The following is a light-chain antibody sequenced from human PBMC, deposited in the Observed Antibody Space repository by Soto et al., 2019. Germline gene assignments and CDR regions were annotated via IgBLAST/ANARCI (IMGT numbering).Light chain of an antibody. V-gene: IGKV1-5*01. J-gene: IGKJ5*01. CDR1: QSISSW. Sequence: IHMTQSPSTLSASLGDRVTITFRASQSISSWLAWYQQKPGKAPKLLIYATSTLESGVPSRFSGSGSETEFTLTVSSLQPDDSATYYCQQYSDYITFGQGTRLEIK. CDR2: ATS. CDR3: QQYSDYIT.